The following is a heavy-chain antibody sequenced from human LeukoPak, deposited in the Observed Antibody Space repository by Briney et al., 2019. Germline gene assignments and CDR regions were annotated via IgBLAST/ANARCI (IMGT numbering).Heavy chain of an antibody. V-gene: IGHV1-18*01. J-gene: IGHJ4*02. CDR3: ARDDRQVFGVVIISIDY. CDR1: GYTFNRYG. D-gene: IGHD3-3*01. CDR2: ISAYNGNT. Sequence: GASVKVSCKASGYTFNRYGISWVRQAPGQGLEWMGWISAYNGNTNYAQELQGRVTMATDTSTSTAYMELMSLRSDDTAVYYCARDDRQVFGVVIISIDYWGQGTLVTVSS.